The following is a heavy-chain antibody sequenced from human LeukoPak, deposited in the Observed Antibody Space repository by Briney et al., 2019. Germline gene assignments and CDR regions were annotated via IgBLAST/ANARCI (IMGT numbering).Heavy chain of an antibody. CDR2: IKQDGSEK. CDR3: ARRESIAATPFDY. V-gene: IGHV3-7*03. D-gene: IGHD6-13*01. Sequence: AGSLRLSCAASGFTFSSYWMSWVRQAPGKGLEWVANIKQDGSEKYYVDSVKGRFTISRDNAKNSLYLQMNSLRAEDTAVYYCARRESIAATPFDYWGQGTLVTVSS. CDR1: GFTFSSYW. J-gene: IGHJ4*02.